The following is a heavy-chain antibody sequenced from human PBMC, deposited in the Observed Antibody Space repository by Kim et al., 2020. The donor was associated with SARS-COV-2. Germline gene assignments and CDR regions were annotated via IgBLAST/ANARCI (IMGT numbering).Heavy chain of an antibody. CDR3: ARLGLGSSGFNT. CDR1: GLTFSGYW. Sequence: GGSLRLSCAASGLTFSGYWMHWVRQAPGKGLVWVSRIYSDRSSTNYADSVKSRFTISADNAKNTLYLQMDSLRVEDTAVYYCARLGLGSSGFNTWGRETLVIVSS. CDR2: IYSDRSST. J-gene: IGHJ5*02. V-gene: IGHV3-74*01. D-gene: IGHD3-22*01.